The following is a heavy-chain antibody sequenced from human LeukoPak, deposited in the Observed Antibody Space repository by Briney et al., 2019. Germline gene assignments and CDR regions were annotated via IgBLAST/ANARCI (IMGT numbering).Heavy chain of an antibody. CDR3: ARGLSYYDSSGYPWFDP. Sequence: PSETLSLTCAVSGGSFSGYYWSWIRQPPGKGLEWIGEINHSGSTNYNPSLKSRVTISVDTSKNQFSLKLSSVTAADTAVYYCARGLSYYDSSGYPWFDPWGQGTLVTVSS. CDR2: INHSGST. V-gene: IGHV4-34*01. J-gene: IGHJ5*02. D-gene: IGHD3-22*01. CDR1: GGSFSGYY.